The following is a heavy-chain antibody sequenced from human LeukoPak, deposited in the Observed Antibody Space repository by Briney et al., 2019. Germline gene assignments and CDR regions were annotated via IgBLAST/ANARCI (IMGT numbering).Heavy chain of an antibody. CDR1: GGSISTNY. CDR2: MYYSGST. D-gene: IGHD3-16*02. Sequence: SETLSLTCVVSGGSISTNYWSWIRQPPGKELEWIGYMYYSGSTNYKPSLKSRATISVDTSKSQFSLKLSSVTAADTAVYYCAGGRVMVADSWGQGTLVTVSS. J-gene: IGHJ4*02. V-gene: IGHV4-59*03. CDR3: AGGRVMVADS.